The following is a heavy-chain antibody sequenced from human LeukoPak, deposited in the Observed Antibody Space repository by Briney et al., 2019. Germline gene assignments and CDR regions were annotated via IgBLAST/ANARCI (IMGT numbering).Heavy chain of an antibody. CDR2: INPNSGDT. Sequence: GASVRVSCKASGYTFTGYHMHWVRQAPGQGLEWMGRINPNSGDTNYAQKFQGRVTMTRDTSINTAYMELSRLTSDDTAVYYCARGYYPLAVAGAYRNYLDYWGQGSLVTVSS. V-gene: IGHV1-2*06. J-gene: IGHJ4*02. D-gene: IGHD6-19*01. CDR3: ARGYYPLAVAGAYRNYLDY. CDR1: GYTFTGYH.